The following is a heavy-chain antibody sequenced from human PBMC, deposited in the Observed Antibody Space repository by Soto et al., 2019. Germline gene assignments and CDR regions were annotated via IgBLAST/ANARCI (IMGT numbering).Heavy chain of an antibody. D-gene: IGHD3-9*01. CDR1: GFTFSSNS. CDR3: AGEVLTASY. Sequence: PGGSLRLSCAASGFTFSSNSMNWVRQAPGKGREWVAYIDSRGGTIYYADSVKGRFTISRDNAKISLYLKMNSLRDEDTAVYYCAGEVLTASYWGQGTLVTVSS. V-gene: IGHV3-48*02. J-gene: IGHJ4*02. CDR2: IDSRGGTI.